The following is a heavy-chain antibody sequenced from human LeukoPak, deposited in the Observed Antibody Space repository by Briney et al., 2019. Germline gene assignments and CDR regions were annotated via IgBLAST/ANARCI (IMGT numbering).Heavy chain of an antibody. Sequence: PGGSLRLSCAASGFSFSSYSMNWVRQAPGKGLEWVSSISSSSTYIYYADSLKGRFTISRDNAKNLLYLQMNSLRAEDTAVYFCARGGSSGITSAEYFQHWGQGTLVTVSS. J-gene: IGHJ1*01. CDR3: ARGGSSGITSAEYFQH. CDR2: ISSSSTYI. D-gene: IGHD3-22*01. CDR1: GFSFSSYS. V-gene: IGHV3-21*01.